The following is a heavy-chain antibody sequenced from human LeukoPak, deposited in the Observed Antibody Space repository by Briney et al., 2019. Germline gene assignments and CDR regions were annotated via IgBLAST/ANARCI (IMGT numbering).Heavy chain of an antibody. J-gene: IGHJ4*02. CDR1: GMTFSNHW. CDR2: IKTDGRTT. V-gene: IGHV3-74*01. CDR3: TTGPSYGYEW. Sequence: GGSLRLSCAASGMTFSNHWMHWVRQAPGKGLVWVSLIKTDGRTTIYADCVKGRFTISRDNGKSTLYLQMNSLRAEDTAIYYCTTGPSYGYEWWGQGTVVTVSS. D-gene: IGHD3-16*01.